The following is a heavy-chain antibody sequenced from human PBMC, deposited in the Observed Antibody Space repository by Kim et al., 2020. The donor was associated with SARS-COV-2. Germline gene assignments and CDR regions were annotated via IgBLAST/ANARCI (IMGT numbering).Heavy chain of an antibody. J-gene: IGHJ6*02. CDR3: ARDYGRAAAGKGGMDV. V-gene: IGHV1-46*01. D-gene: IGHD6-13*01. Sequence: ASVKVSCKASGYTFTSYYMHWVRQAPGQGLEWMGIINPSGGSTSYAQKFQGRVTMTRDTSTSTVYMELSSLRSEDTAVYYCARDYGRAAAGKGGMDVWGQGTTVTVSS. CDR1: GYTFTSYY. CDR2: INPSGGST.